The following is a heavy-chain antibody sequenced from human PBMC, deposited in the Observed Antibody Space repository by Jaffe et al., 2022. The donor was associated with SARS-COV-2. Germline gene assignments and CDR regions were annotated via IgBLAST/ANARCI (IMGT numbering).Heavy chain of an antibody. V-gene: IGHV3-23*04. CDR3: ATYRGYHFDY. CDR1: GFTFSSYA. J-gene: IGHJ4*02. Sequence: QLVESGGGLVQPGGSLRLSCAGSGFTFSSYAMSWVRQAPGKGLEWVSGISESGASTHYADAVKGRFTISRDNSKNTMYLQMNNLRVEDTAVHYCATYRGYHFDYWGRGTLVSVSS. D-gene: IGHD4-4*01. CDR2: ISESGAST.